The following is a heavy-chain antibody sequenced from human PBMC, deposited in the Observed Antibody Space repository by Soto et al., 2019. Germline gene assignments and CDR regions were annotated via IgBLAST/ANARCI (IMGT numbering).Heavy chain of an antibody. Sequence: EVQLLESGGTLGQLGGSLRLSCAASGFTFSSYVMGWVRQAPGKGLEWVSVISGGGGSTYYADSVKGRFTISRDNSKNTLYLQMNSLRAEDTAVYYCAKSGMNLLPPDFDYWGQGTLVTVSS. V-gene: IGHV3-23*01. D-gene: IGHD1-26*01. CDR3: AKSGMNLLPPDFDY. CDR1: GFTFSSYV. J-gene: IGHJ4*02. CDR2: ISGGGGST.